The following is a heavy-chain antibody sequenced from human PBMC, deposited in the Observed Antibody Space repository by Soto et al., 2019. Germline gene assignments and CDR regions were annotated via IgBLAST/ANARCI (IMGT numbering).Heavy chain of an antibody. CDR3: ARGAVPAAIYYYVMDV. CDR1: GFTFSSYS. Sequence: GGSLRLSCAASGFTFSSYSMNWVRQAPGKGLEWVSSISSSSSYIYYADSVKGRFTISRDNAKNSLYLQMNSLRAEDTAVYYCARGAVPAAIYYYVMDVWGQGTTVTVSS. D-gene: IGHD2-2*02. CDR2: ISSSSSYI. V-gene: IGHV3-21*01. J-gene: IGHJ6*02.